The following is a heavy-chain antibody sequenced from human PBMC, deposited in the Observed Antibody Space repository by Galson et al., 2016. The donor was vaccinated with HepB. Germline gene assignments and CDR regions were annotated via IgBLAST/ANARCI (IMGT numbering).Heavy chain of an antibody. D-gene: IGHD6-25*01. CDR3: ARDPPDEFDGSGWTGDY. J-gene: IGHJ4*02. CDR2: ISHGGTA. CDR1: GFTFSSHW. V-gene: IGHV4-4*02. Sequence: LRLSCAASGFTFSSHWMSWVRQPPGKGLEWIGEISHGGTANYNPSFKSRVTMSVDKSKNQFSLNLTSVTAADTAVYYCARDPPDEFDGSGWTGDYWGQGTLVTVSS.